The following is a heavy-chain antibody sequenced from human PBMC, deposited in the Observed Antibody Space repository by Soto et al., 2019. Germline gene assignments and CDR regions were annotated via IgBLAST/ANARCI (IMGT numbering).Heavy chain of an antibody. CDR1: GFTFSSYG. CDR3: AKDKRRQYYYYGMDV. V-gene: IGHV3-30*18. J-gene: IGHJ6*02. Sequence: GGSLRLSCAASGFTFSSYGMHWVRQAPGKGLEWVAVISYDGSNKYYADSVKGRFTISRGNSKNTLYLQMNSLRAEDTAVYYCAKDKRRQYYYYGMDVWGQGTTVTVSS. CDR2: ISYDGSNK.